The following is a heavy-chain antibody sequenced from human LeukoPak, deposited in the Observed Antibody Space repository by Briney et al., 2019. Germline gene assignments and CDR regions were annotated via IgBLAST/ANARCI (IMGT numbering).Heavy chain of an antibody. CDR3: ARRHHYYYYMDV. V-gene: IGHV4-4*09. CDR1: GGSFRSYY. J-gene: IGHJ6*03. Sequence: PSETLSLTCTVSGGSFRSYYWSWVRQAPGKRLEWLGYIYNTGGTNYNPSLNGRVTISVDTSKNQFSLNLSSVTAADTAVYYCARRHHYYYYMDVWGKGTTVTVSS. CDR2: IYNTGGT.